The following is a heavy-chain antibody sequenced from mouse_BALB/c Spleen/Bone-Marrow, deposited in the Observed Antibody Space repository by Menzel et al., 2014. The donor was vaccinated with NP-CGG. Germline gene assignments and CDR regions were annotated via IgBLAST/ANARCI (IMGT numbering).Heavy chain of an antibody. J-gene: IGHJ3*01. CDR1: GYTFTSYY. CDR3: TRARPGGFAY. Sequence: QVQLKESGAELVKPGASVKLSCKASGYTFTSYYLYWVKQRPGQGLEWIGEANPNNGGTNFNEKFKSKATLTVDKSSSTAYMQLSSLTSEDSAVYYCTRARPGGFAYWGQGTLVTVSA. CDR2: ANPNNGGT. V-gene: IGHV1S81*02.